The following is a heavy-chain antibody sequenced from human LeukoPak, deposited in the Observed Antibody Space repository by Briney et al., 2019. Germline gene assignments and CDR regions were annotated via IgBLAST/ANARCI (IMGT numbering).Heavy chain of an antibody. D-gene: IGHD6-6*01. CDR3: ARASSSASRYYFDY. CDR2: IYYSGST. Sequence: PSETLSLTCTVSGGSISSYYWSWIRQPPGKGLEWIGYIYYSGSTNYNPSLKSRVTISVDTSKNQFSLKLSSVTAADTAVYYCARASSSASRYYFDYWGQGTLVTVSS. CDR1: GGSISSYY. V-gene: IGHV4-59*12. J-gene: IGHJ4*02.